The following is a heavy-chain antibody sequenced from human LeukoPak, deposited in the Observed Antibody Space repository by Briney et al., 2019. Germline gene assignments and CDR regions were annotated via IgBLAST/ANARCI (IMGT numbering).Heavy chain of an antibody. CDR1: GLSFSGYA. CDR3: AREYTSGWYVVDY. Sequence: GGSLRLSCAASGLSFSGYAMSWVRQAPGKGLEWVSGISGSGSTTFYVDSVKGRFTISRDNSKNTLYLQMSGLRAEDTALYYCAREYTSGWYVVDYWGQGTLVTVSS. D-gene: IGHD6-19*01. CDR2: ISGSGSTT. V-gene: IGHV3-23*01. J-gene: IGHJ4*02.